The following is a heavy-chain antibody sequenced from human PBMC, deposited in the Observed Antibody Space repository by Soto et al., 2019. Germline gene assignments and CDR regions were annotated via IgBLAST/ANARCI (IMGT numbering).Heavy chain of an antibody. CDR3: ARGEWIDRGMDV. J-gene: IGHJ6*02. CDR1: GFTFSSYW. CDR2: INSDGSST. Sequence: EVQLVESGGGLVQPGGSLRLSCAASGFTFSSYWMHWVRQAPGKGLVWVSRINSDGSSTSYADSVKGRFTISRDNATNTLYLQMNSLRAEDTAVYYCARGEWIDRGMDVWGQGTTVTVSS. V-gene: IGHV3-74*01. D-gene: IGHD3-22*01.